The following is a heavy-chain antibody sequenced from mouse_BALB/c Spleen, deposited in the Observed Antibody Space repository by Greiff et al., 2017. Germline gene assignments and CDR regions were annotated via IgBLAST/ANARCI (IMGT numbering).Heavy chain of an antibody. J-gene: IGHJ3*01. CDR3: ARDRYDVFAY. CDR1: GFSLTSYG. D-gene: IGHD2-14*01. CDR2: IWAGGST. V-gene: IGHV2-9*02. Sequence: VQGVESGPGLVAPSQSLSITCTVSGFSLTSYGVHWVRQPPGKGLEWLGVIWAGGSTNYNSALMSRLSISKDNSKSQVFLKMNSLQTDDTAMYYCARDRYDVFAYWGQGTLVTVSA.